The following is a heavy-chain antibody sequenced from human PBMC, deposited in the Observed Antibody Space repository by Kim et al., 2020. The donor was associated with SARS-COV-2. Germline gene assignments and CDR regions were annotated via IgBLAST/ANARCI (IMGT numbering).Heavy chain of an antibody. CDR2: IDPSDSYT. J-gene: IGHJ4*02. V-gene: IGHV5-10-1*01. CDR3: ARYSGSAVDY. Sequence: GESLKISCKGSGYSFTSYWNSWVRQMPGKGLEWMGRIDPSDSYTNYSPSFQGHVTIPADKSISTAYLQWSSRKATDTAMYYCARYSGSAVDYWGQGTLVTVSS. D-gene: IGHD1-26*01. CDR1: GYSFTSYW.